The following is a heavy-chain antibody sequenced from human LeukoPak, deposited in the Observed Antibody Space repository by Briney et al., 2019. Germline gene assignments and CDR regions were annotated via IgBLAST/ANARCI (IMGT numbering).Heavy chain of an antibody. J-gene: IGHJ4*02. CDR1: GFSLRSSGVG. CDR3: AHRVGDGATWDGGRYDY. D-gene: IGHD3-16*01. Sequence: SGPALVEPTETLTLTCTFSGFSLRSSGVGVAWIRQSPGKALEWLAVIYYDGDKRYNPSLKSRLTITKGTSDNQVVLTMTYMDPADTATYYCAHRVGDGATWDGGRYDYWGQGTLATVS. CDR2: IYYDGDK. V-gene: IGHV2-5*02.